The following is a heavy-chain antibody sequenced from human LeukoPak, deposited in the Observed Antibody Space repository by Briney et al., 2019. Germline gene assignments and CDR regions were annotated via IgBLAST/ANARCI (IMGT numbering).Heavy chain of an antibody. CDR1: GFTVSSNY. Sequence: GGSLRLSCAASGFTVSSNYMSWDRQAPGKGLDWVSVIYNGGNTYYSASVKGRFTISRDNSKNTMHLQMNSLRAEDTAIYYCARHIAAAGTGLIPGGQGTLVSVSS. CDR3: ARHIAAAGTGLIP. J-gene: IGHJ5*02. CDR2: IYNGGNT. V-gene: IGHV3-53*01. D-gene: IGHD6-13*01.